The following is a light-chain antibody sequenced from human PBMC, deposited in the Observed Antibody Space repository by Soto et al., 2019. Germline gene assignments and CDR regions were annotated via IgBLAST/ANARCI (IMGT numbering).Light chain of an antibody. CDR1: QSLSGNY. CDR3: LQFDISPLYT. J-gene: IGKJ2*01. Sequence: NVLTQSPGTLSLSPGETATLSCRASQSLSGNYLAWYQQKPGQAPRVVIYRAYIRATGISDRFSGSGSGTDFSLTISRLEPEDFAVYYCLQFDISPLYTFGQGTKVDIK. V-gene: IGKV3-20*01. CDR2: RAY.